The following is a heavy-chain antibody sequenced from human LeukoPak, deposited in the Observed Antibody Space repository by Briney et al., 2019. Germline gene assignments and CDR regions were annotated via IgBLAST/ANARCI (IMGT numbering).Heavy chain of an antibody. CDR2: IYWDDDK. D-gene: IGHD6-13*01. J-gene: IGHJ4*02. Sequence: ESGPTLVKPTQTLTLTCTFSGFSLSTSGVGVGWIRQPPGKALEWLALIYWDDDKRYSPSLKSRLTITKDTSKNHVVLTMTNMDPVDTATYYCAHSHVIAAAGAYFDYWGQGTLVTVSS. CDR1: GFSLSTSGVG. CDR3: AHSHVIAAAGAYFDY. V-gene: IGHV2-5*02.